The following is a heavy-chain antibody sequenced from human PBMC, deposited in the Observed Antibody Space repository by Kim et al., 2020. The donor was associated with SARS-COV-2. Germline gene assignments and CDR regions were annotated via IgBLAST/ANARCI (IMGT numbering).Heavy chain of an antibody. Sequence: SLILSCASSLFTFIIYFIHFFLQSPFNFLYFFSFISYYLINKYYSYSVKGLFTISIDNSKNTLYLQMNSLRAEDTAVYYCAKDGGVGSIVGATWPGYWGQGTLVTVS. CDR3: AKDGGVGSIVGATWPGY. CDR2: ISYYLINK. J-gene: IGHJ4*02. D-gene: IGHD1-26*01. CDR1: LFTFIIYF. V-gene: IGHV3-30*18.